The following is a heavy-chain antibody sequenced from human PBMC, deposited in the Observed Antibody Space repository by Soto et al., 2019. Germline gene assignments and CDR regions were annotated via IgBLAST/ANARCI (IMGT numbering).Heavy chain of an antibody. CDR1: GYSISSGYY. Sequence: PSETLSLTCAASGYSISSGYYWGWIRQPPGKGLEWIGSIYHSGSTYYNPSLKSRVTISVDTSKNQFSLKLSSVTAADTAVYFCARGCGSGGSGFDPWGQGTLVTVSS. V-gene: IGHV4-38-2*01. J-gene: IGHJ5*02. D-gene: IGHD2-15*01. CDR3: ARGCGSGGSGFDP. CDR2: IYHSGST.